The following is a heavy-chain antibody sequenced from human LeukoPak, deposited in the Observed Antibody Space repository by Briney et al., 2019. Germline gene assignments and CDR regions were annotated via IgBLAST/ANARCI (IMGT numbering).Heavy chain of an antibody. CDR3: ARDQGLFTMVRGTREGLNWFDR. CDR1: AGSISSYY. V-gene: IGHV4-4*07. D-gene: IGHD3-10*01. CDR2: IYTSGST. J-gene: IGHJ5*02. Sequence: SETLSLTCTLSAGSISSYYWSWIRQPAGHELDWLGRIYTSGSTNYNHCLKSRVTMSVDTSKNQFSLKLSSVTAADTAVYYCARDQGLFTMVRGTREGLNWFDRWGQGTLVTVSS.